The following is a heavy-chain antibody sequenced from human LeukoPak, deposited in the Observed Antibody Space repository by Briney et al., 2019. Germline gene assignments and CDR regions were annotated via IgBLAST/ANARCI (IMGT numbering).Heavy chain of an antibody. CDR1: GYTFTGYY. V-gene: IGHV1-2*02. CDR2: INPNSGGT. CDR3: ARDRDNLVTAISPDSYYYYYMDV. Sequence: ASVKVSCKASGYTFTGYYMHWVRQAPGQGLEWMGWINPNSGGTNYAQKFQGRVTMTRDTSISTAYMELSRLRSDDTAVYYCARDRDNLVTAISPDSYYYYYMDVWAKGPRSPSP. J-gene: IGHJ6*03. D-gene: IGHD2-21*02.